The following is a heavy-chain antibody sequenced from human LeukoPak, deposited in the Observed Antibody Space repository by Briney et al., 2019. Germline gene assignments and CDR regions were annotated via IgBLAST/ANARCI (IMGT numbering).Heavy chain of an antibody. CDR3: ARDRGTMVRGVNNWFDP. D-gene: IGHD3-10*01. CDR1: GGSISSSNW. J-gene: IGHJ5*02. V-gene: IGHV4-4*02. CDR2: IYHSGST. Sequence: SETLSLTCAVSGGSISSSNWWSWVRQPPGKGLEWIGEIYHSGSTNYNPSLKSRVTISVDKSKNQFSLKLSSVTAADTAVYYCARDRGTMVRGVNNWFDPWGQGTLVTVSS.